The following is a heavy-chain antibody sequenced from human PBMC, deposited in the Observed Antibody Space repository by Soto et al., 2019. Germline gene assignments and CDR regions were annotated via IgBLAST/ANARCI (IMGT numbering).Heavy chain of an antibody. J-gene: IGHJ4*02. CDR2: ISSSSSYI. V-gene: IGHV3-21*01. CDR3: AREDTAMVLIDY. D-gene: IGHD5-18*01. Sequence: EVQLVESGGGLVKPGGSLRLSCAASGFTFSSYSMNWVRQAPGKGLEWVSSISSSSSYIYYADSVKGRFTISRDNAKNSLYLQMNSLRVEDTAVYYCAREDTAMVLIDYWGQGTLVTVSS. CDR1: GFTFSSYS.